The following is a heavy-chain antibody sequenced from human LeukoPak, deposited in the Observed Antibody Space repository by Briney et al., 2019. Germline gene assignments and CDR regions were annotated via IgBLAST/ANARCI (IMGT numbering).Heavy chain of an antibody. D-gene: IGHD3-22*01. CDR3: ARVGGYYDSSGYYFDY. Sequence: PGGSLRLSCAASGFTFSRYWMTWVRQAPGKGLEWVANIKEDGSEKKYVDSVKGRFTISRDNAKNSLYLQMNSLRAEDTAVYYCARVGGYYDSSGYYFDYWGQGTLVTVSS. CDR2: IKEDGSEK. V-gene: IGHV3-7*01. J-gene: IGHJ4*02. CDR1: GFTFSRYW.